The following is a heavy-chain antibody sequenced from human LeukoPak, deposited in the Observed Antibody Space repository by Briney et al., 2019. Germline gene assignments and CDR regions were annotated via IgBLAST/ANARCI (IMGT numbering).Heavy chain of an antibody. CDR3: ARDWGYSSSWYYFDY. CDR2: INHSGST. CDR1: DGSFSGYY. V-gene: IGHV4-34*01. D-gene: IGHD6-13*01. Sequence: SETLSLTCAVYDGSFSGYYWSWIRQPPGKGLEWIGEINHSGSTNYNPSLKSRVTISVDTSKNQFSLKLSSVTAADTAVYYCARDWGYSSSWYYFDYWGQGTLVTVSS. J-gene: IGHJ4*02.